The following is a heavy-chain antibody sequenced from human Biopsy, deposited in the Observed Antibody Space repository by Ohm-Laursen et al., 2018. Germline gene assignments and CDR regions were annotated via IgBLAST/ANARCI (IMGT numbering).Heavy chain of an antibody. Sequence: SSETVSCKASGYMFLRYYIHWARQAPGKGLEWMGIIAPRGSDATYAQKFQGRLIMNTDTSTATVYMQLGNLTSEDTAVYFCARDRIELEATPTNADYYYFGMDVWGQGTTVTVS. CDR3: ARDRIELEATPTNADYYYFGMDV. CDR2: IAPRGSDA. J-gene: IGHJ6*02. CDR1: GYMFLRYY. D-gene: IGHD1-26*01. V-gene: IGHV1-46*01.